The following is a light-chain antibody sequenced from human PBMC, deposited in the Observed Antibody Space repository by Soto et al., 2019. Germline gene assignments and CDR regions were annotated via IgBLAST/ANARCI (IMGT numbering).Light chain of an antibody. CDR1: SANIGNNY. Sequence: QSVLTQPPSASGTPGQRVTISCSGRSANIGNNYVCWYQQLPGTAPKLLIYSNNQRPSGVPDRFSGSKSGNTASLTISGLQAEDEADYYCCSYGGYYNYVFGTGTKVTVL. CDR3: CSYGGYYNYV. CDR2: SNN. J-gene: IGLJ1*01. V-gene: IGLV1-47*02.